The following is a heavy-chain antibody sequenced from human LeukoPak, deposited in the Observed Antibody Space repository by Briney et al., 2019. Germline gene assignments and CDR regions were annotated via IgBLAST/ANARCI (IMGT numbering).Heavy chain of an antibody. CDR3: ARVRPIFGPSANAFDI. CDR1: DDSITMYY. D-gene: IGHD3-3*01. Sequence: SETLSLTCTVSDDSITMYYWTWIRQPPGKGLEWIGYVDHTGSTKFNPSLNGRASISRDTSNNFFSLRLRSVTAADTAVYYCARVRPIFGPSANAFDIWGQGTMVTVSS. CDR2: VDHTGST. V-gene: IGHV4-59*01. J-gene: IGHJ3*02.